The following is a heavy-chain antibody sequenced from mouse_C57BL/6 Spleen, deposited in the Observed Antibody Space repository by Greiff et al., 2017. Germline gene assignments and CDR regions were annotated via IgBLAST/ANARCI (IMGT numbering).Heavy chain of an antibody. J-gene: IGHJ4*01. Sequence: QVQLQQPGAELVRPGTSVKLSCKASGYTFTSYWMQWVKQRPGQGLEWIGVIDPSDSYTNYNQKFKGKATLTVDTSSSTAYMQLSSLTSEDSAVYYCARLRGIPEHYAMDYWGQGTSVTVSS. CDR3: ARLRGIPEHYAMDY. D-gene: IGHD1-2*01. V-gene: IGHV1-59*01. CDR1: GYTFTSYW. CDR2: IDPSDSYT.